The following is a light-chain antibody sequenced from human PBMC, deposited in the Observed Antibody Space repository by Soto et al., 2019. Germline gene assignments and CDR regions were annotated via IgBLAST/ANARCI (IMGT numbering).Light chain of an antibody. J-gene: IGLJ3*02. V-gene: IGLV2-14*01. Sequence: QSVLTQPASVSGSPGQSITISCTGTSSDVGGYNFVSWYQQYPGKAPKLMIYEVSNRPSGVSNRFSGSKSDNTASLTISGLQAEDEADYSCSSYTNINTWVFGGGTQLTVL. CDR1: SSDVGGYNF. CDR2: EVS. CDR3: SSYTNINTWV.